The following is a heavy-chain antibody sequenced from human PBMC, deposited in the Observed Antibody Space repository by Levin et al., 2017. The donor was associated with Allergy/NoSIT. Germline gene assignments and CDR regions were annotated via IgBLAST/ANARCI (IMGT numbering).Heavy chain of an antibody. CDR1: GFTFNSYS. V-gene: IGHV3-48*04. D-gene: IGHD1-14*01. J-gene: IGHJ3*02. CDR3: ARDYKYAFDS. CDR2: IRSSDGSI. Sequence: GESLKISCATSGFTFNSYSMNWVRQAPGKGLEWVSYIRSSDGSIDYADSVKGRFTISSDNAKRSLYLQMDSLRAEDTAVYYCARDYKYAFDSWGQGTMVTVSS.